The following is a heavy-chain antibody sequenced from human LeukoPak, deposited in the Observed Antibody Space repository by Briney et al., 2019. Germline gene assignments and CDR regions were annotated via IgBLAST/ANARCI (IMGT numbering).Heavy chain of an antibody. CDR1: GFTFSNAW. V-gene: IGHV3-15*01. J-gene: IGHJ4*02. Sequence: NPGGSLRLSCAASGFTFSNAWMSWVRQAPGKGLEWVGRIKSKTDGGTTDYAAPVKGRFTISRDDSKNTLYLQMNSLKTEDTAVYYYTTDGKDIVVVVAATTQFDYWGQGTLVTVSS. D-gene: IGHD2-15*01. CDR2: IKSKTDGGTT. CDR3: TTDGKDIVVVVAATTQFDY.